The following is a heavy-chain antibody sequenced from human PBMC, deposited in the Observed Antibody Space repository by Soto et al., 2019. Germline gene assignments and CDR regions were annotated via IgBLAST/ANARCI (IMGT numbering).Heavy chain of an antibody. D-gene: IGHD2-2*01. V-gene: IGHV4-30-4*01. CDR1: GGSISSGDYY. Sequence: KPSETLSLTCTVSGGSISSGDYYWSWIRQPPGKGLEWIGYIYYSGSTYYNPSLKSRVTISVDTSKNQFSLKLSSVTAADTAVYYCARDRIVVVPADYYYYYGMDVWGQGTTVTVSS. CDR2: IYYSGST. J-gene: IGHJ6*02. CDR3: ARDRIVVVPADYYYYYGMDV.